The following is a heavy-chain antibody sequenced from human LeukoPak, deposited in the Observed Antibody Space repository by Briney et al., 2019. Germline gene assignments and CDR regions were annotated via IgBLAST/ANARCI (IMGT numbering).Heavy chain of an antibody. V-gene: IGHV1-2*06. Sequence: ASVKVSCKASGYSFTGYYIYWMRQAAGQGLEWMGRINPNSGGTNYAQKFQGRVNMTRDTSISTVYMELSRLRSDDTAVYYCARVGYYESSGYYEYWGQGTLVTVSS. CDR3: ARVGYYESSGYYEY. D-gene: IGHD3-22*01. CDR1: GYSFTGYY. J-gene: IGHJ4*02. CDR2: INPNSGGT.